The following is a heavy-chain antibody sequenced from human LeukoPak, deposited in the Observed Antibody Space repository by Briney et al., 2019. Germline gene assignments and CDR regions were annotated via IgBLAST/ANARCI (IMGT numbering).Heavy chain of an antibody. D-gene: IGHD3-10*01. CDR3: AKDTYGSGSYLYYYGMDV. J-gene: IGHJ6*02. CDR2: ISGSGGST. V-gene: IGHV3-23*01. CDR1: GFTFSSYA. Sequence: GRSLRLSCAASGFTFSSYAMSWVRQAPGKGLEWVSAISGSGGSTYYADSVKGRFTISRDNSKNTLYLQMNSLRAEDTAVYYCAKDTYGSGSYLYYYGMDVWGQGTTVTVSS.